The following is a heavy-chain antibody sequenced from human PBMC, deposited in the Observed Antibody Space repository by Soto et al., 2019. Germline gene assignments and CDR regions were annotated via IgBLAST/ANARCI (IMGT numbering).Heavy chain of an antibody. D-gene: IGHD6-25*01. CDR3: ARLRRSEYYYYYGMDV. Sequence: ASVKVSCKASGYTLTSYGISWVRQAPGQGLEWMGWISAYNGNTNYAQKLQGRVTMTTDTSTSTAYMELRSLRSDDTAVYYCARLRRSEYYYYYGMDVWGQGTTVTVSS. J-gene: IGHJ6*02. V-gene: IGHV1-18*01. CDR1: GYTLTSYG. CDR2: ISAYNGNT.